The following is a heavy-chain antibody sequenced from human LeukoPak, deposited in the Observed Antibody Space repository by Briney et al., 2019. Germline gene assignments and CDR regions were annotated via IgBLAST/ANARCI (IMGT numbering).Heavy chain of an antibody. CDR1: GFTFSSYG. CDR3: ARDYYGSGSPDY. V-gene: IGHV3-33*01. J-gene: IGHJ4*02. Sequence: PGGSLRLSCAASGFTFSSYGMHWVRQAPGKGLEWVAVIWYDGSNKYYADSVKGRFTISRDNSKNTLYLQMNSLRAEDTAVYYRARDYYGSGSPDYWGQGTLVTVSS. D-gene: IGHD3-10*01. CDR2: IWYDGSNK.